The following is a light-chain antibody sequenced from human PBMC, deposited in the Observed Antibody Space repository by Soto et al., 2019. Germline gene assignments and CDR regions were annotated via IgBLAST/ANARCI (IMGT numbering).Light chain of an antibody. CDR2: SAS. V-gene: IGKV1D-12*01. Sequence: DIHITHSPSSLSSSVVYIFTITCQASRDISTWVAWYQQKPGKAPKLLIYSASALKRGVPSRFSGSGSGTDFALTVSSLQPEDFATYYCQQADTFPWTFGQGTKVDIK. CDR1: RDISTW. CDR3: QQADTFPWT. J-gene: IGKJ1*01.